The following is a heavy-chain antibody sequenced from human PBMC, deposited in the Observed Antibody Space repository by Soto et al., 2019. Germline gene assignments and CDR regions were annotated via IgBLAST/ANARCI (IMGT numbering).Heavy chain of an antibody. Sequence: TPSLTRSFSRDANKRASYLLTLIRPPPGEGLEYIGYIYYTGTISYKPSLQSRAAISLDTSKNQFSLKLTSATATDTAVYYCVRMKTGGSRPVDHWGQGTLVTVSS. D-gene: IGHD2-15*01. V-gene: IGHV4-30-4*01. CDR3: VRMKTGGSRPVDH. CDR2: IYYTGTI. CDR1: RDANKRASYL. J-gene: IGHJ4*02.